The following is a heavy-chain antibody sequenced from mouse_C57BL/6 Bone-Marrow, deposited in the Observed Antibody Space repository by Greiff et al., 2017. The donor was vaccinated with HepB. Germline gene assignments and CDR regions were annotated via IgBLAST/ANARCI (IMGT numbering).Heavy chain of an antibody. CDR2: ISDGGSYT. CDR1: GFTFSSYA. J-gene: IGHJ4*01. D-gene: IGHD1-1*01. CDR3: ARDYYYGSTYYYAMDY. Sequence: EVMLVESGGGLVKPGGSLKLSCAASGFTFSSYAMSWVRQTPEKRLEWVATISDGGSYTYYPDNVKGRFTISRDNAKNNLYLQMSHLKSEDTAIYYCARDYYYGSTYYYAMDYWGQGTSVTVSS. V-gene: IGHV5-4*01.